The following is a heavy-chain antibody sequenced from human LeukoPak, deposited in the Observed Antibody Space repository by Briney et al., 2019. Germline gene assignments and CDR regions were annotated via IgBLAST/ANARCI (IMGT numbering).Heavy chain of an antibody. CDR3: AKDAKKVVDNFDY. D-gene: IGHD2-15*01. J-gene: IGHJ4*02. V-gene: IGHV3-23*01. CDR2: ISGSGGST. CDR1: RFSFSSYV. Sequence: GGSLRLSCAASRFSFSSYVMSWVRQAPGNGLEWVSAISGSGGSTYYADSVKGRFTISRDNSKNTLYLQMNSLRAEDTAVYYCAKDAKKVVDNFDYWGQGTLVTVSS.